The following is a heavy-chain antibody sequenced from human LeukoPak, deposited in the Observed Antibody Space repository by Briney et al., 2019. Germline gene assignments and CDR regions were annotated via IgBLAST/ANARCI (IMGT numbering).Heavy chain of an antibody. V-gene: IGHV3-66*01. J-gene: IGHJ4*02. Sequence: PGGSLILSCVASGFTVSSNYMSWVRQAPGKGLEWFSVFYSGGSTYYADSVNGRFTMSRDNSKNTLYLQMNGLRVEDTAVYYCARVSPFDYWGQGTQVTVSS. CDR1: GFTVSSNY. CDR3: ARVSPFDY. CDR2: FYSGGST.